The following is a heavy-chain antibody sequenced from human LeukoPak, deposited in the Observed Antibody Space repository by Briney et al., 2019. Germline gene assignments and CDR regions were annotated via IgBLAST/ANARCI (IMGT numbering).Heavy chain of an antibody. Sequence: TGGSLRLSCAASGLTLRDYGMHWVRQAPGKGLEYVSAIDSKEGSTYYANSVKGRFTISRDNSKNTLYLQMGSLRAEDMAVYYCVRNIDRTGTGWYFDLWGRGTLVTVSS. CDR1: GLTLRDYG. D-gene: IGHD1-7*01. J-gene: IGHJ2*01. CDR3: VRNIDRTGTGWYFDL. V-gene: IGHV3-64*01. CDR2: IDSKEGST.